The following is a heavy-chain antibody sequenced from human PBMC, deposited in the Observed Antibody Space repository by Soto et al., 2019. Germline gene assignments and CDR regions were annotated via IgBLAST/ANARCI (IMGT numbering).Heavy chain of an antibody. Sequence: SQTLSLTCAVSGDSVSSNSAAWNWIRQSPSRGLEWLGRTYYRSKWYNDYAVSVKSRITINPDTSKNQFSLQLNSVTPEDTAVYYCARQWLVIKMNWFDPWGQGTLVTVSS. D-gene: IGHD6-19*01. CDR2: TYYRSKWYN. J-gene: IGHJ5*02. V-gene: IGHV6-1*01. CDR1: GDSVSSNSAA. CDR3: ARQWLVIKMNWFDP.